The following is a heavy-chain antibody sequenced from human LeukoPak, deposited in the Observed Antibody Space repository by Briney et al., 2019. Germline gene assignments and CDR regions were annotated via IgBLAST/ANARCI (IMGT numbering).Heavy chain of an antibody. CDR2: IYYSGST. CDR1: GGSISSYY. J-gene: IGHJ3*02. D-gene: IGHD3-22*01. CDR3: ARGDYYYDSSGYWFDAFDI. V-gene: IGHV4-59*08. Sequence: SETLSLTCTVSGGSISSYYWSWIRQPPGKGLEWIGYIYYSGSTNYNPSLKSPVTISVDTSKNQFSLKLSSVTAADTAVYYCARGDYYYDSSGYWFDAFDIWGQGTMVTVSS.